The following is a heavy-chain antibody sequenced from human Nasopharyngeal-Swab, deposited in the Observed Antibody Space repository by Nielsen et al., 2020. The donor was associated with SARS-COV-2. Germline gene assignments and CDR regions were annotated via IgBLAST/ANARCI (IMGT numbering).Heavy chain of an antibody. CDR3: TIIPLDILTGYYQYYFDY. D-gene: IGHD3-9*01. Sequence: GGSLRLSCAASGFTFSNAWMSWVRQAPGKGLEWVGRIKSKTDGGTTDYAAPVKGRFTISRDDSKTTLYLQMNSLKTEDTAVYYCTIIPLDILTGYYQYYFDYWGQGTLVTVSS. CDR2: IKSKTDGGTT. V-gene: IGHV3-15*01. J-gene: IGHJ4*02. CDR1: GFTFSNAW.